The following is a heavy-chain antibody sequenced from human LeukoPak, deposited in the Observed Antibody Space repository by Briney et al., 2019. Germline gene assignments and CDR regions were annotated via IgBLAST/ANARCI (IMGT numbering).Heavy chain of an antibody. CDR3: ARGQSNDNWFDP. Sequence: SETLSLTCTVSGGSKSSYYWSWIRQPPGKGLEWIGYIHNSGSTNYNPSLKSRVTISVDMSKNQFSLKLSSVTAADTAVYYCARGQSNDNWFDPWGQGTLVTVSS. CDR1: GGSKSSYY. CDR2: IHNSGST. V-gene: IGHV4-59*01. J-gene: IGHJ5*02.